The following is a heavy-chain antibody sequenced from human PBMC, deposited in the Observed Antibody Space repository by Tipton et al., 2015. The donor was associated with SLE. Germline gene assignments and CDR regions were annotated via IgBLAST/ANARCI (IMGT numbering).Heavy chain of an antibody. CDR3: AAQRNPEDY. V-gene: IGHV4-59*05. CDR2: IYYSGST. Sequence: TLSLTCTVSGGSISSHYWSWIRQPPGKGLEWIGSIYYSGSTYYNPSLKSRVTISVDTSKNQFSLKLSSVTAADTAVYYCAAQRNPEDYWGQGTLVTVSS. J-gene: IGHJ4*02. CDR1: GGSISSHY. D-gene: IGHD5-24*01.